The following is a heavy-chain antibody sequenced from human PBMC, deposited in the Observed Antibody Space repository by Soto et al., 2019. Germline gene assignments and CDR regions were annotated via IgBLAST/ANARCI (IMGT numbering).Heavy chain of an antibody. Sequence: SETLSLTCAVYGGSFSGYYWSWIRQPPGKGLEWIGEINHSGSTNYNPSLKSRVTISVDTSKNQFSLKLSSVTAADTAVYYCARDCGYSYGLYYFDYWDQGTLVTVSS. CDR1: GGSFSGYY. D-gene: IGHD5-18*01. CDR2: INHSGST. CDR3: ARDCGYSYGLYYFDY. J-gene: IGHJ4*02. V-gene: IGHV4-34*01.